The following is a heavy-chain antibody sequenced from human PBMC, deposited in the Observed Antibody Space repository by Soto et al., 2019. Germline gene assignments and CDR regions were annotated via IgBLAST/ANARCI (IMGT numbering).Heavy chain of an antibody. V-gene: IGHV4-31*03. CDR2: IYYSGST. D-gene: IGHD6-19*01. CDR1: GGSISSGGYY. J-gene: IGHJ4*02. CDR3: ARVWVAGVFDY. Sequence: ASETLSLTCTVSGGSISSGGYYWSWIRQHPGKGLEWIGYIYYSGSTYYNPSLKSRVTISVDTSKNQFSLKLSSVTAADTAVYYCARVWVAGVFDYWGQGTLVTVSS.